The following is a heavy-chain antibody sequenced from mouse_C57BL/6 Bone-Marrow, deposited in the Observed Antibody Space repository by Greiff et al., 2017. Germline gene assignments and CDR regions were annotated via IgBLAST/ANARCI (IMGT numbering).Heavy chain of an antibody. V-gene: IGHV1-80*01. D-gene: IGHD1-1*01. CDR1: GYAFSSYW. CDR2: IYPGDGDT. Sequence: QVQLQQSGAELVKPGASVKISCKASGYAFSSYWMNWVKQRPGKGLEWIGQIYPGDGDTNYNGKFKGKAALTADKSSSTAYMQLSSLTSEDSAVYFCARERLTTVVDWYIEVWGTRTTVTVSS. CDR3: ARERLTTVVDWYIEV. J-gene: IGHJ1*03.